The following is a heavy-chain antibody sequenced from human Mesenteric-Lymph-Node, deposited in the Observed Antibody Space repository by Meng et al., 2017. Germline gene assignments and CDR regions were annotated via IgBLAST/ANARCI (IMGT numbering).Heavy chain of an antibody. Sequence: GGSLRLSCAASGFTFSSYAMHWVRQTPGKGLIWVSRINPDGSSSNNADSVKGRFTVSRDNSKNTLYLQMNSLRAEDTAMYYCARDMMDLGQGTLVTVSS. D-gene: IGHD3-16*01. CDR2: INPDGSSS. J-gene: IGHJ4*02. V-gene: IGHV3-74*01. CDR3: ARDMMD. CDR1: GFTFSSYA.